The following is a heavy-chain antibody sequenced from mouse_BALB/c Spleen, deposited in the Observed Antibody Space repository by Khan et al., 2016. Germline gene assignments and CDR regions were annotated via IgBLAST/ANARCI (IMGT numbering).Heavy chain of an antibody. CDR3: ARNYRYFDY. D-gene: IGHD2-14*01. CDR2: ISTYYGDA. Sequence: QVQLQQSGAELVRPGVSVKISCKGSGYTFTDYAMHWVKQSHAKSLEWIGVISTYYGDASYNQKFKGKATMTVDKSSSTAYLELARLTSEDSAIYYCARNYRYFDYLGQGTTLTVSS. CDR1: GYTFTDYA. J-gene: IGHJ2*01. V-gene: IGHV1S137*01.